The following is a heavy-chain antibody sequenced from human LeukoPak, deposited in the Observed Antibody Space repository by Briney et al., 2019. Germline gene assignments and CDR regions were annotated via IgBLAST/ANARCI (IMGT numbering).Heavy chain of an antibody. CDR1: GYSISSGYY. CDR3: ARGNSDRFPPYMDY. V-gene: IGHV4-38-2*02. J-gene: IGHJ4*02. D-gene: IGHD2-21*01. Sequence: NPSETLSLTCTVSGYSISSGYYWGWIRQSPGKGLEWIGTIYHSGSTYYNPSLKSRVTISVDTSKNQISLRLSSVTAADTAIYYCARGNSDRFPPYMDYWGQGILVIVSS. CDR2: IYHSGST.